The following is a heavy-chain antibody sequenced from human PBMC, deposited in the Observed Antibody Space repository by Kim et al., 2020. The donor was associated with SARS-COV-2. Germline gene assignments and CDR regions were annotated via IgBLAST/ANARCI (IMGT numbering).Heavy chain of an antibody. Sequence: GGSLRLSCAASGFTFSSFGMHWVRQPPGKGLEWVACIWYDGGNKWYVDSVKGRFTISRDNSKNTLYLQMNSLRVEDTAVYYCARDDDYGKPVDYWGQGTLVTVS. V-gene: IGHV3-33*01. J-gene: IGHJ4*02. CDR1: GFTFSSFG. CDR3: ARDDDYGKPVDY. D-gene: IGHD4-17*01. CDR2: IWYDGGNK.